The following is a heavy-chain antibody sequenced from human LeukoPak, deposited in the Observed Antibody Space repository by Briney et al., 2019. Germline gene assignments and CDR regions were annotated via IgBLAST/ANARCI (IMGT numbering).Heavy chain of an antibody. CDR1: GGSISSYY. D-gene: IGHD3-16*01. J-gene: IGHJ4*02. V-gene: IGHV4-59*08. CDR2: IYYSGST. Sequence: PSETLSLTCTVSGGSISSYYWSWIRQPPGKGLEWIGYIYYSGSTNYNPSLKSRVTIPVDTSKNQFSLKLSSVTAADTAVYYCARLRLDGFGESYFDYWGQGTLVTVSS. CDR3: ARLRLDGFGESYFDY.